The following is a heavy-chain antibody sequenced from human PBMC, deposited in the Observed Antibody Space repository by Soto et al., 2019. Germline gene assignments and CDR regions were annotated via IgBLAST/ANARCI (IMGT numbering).Heavy chain of an antibody. Sequence: QVQLVQSGAEVKKPGASVRVSCKASGYRFTNYDINWVRQATGQGLEWMGWMNPNTGNTGSAQKFQGRVTMTRDTSRGTAYMELSSLRSEDTAVYFCARGGGLRFLESLLYPSDWFDPWGQGTLVTVSS. CDR1: GYRFTNYD. J-gene: IGHJ5*02. CDR3: ARGGGLRFLESLLYPSDWFDP. CDR2: MNPNTGNT. D-gene: IGHD3-3*01. V-gene: IGHV1-8*01.